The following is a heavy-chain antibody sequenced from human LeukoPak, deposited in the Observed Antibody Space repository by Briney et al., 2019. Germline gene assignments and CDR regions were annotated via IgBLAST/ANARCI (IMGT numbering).Heavy chain of an antibody. CDR3: ARDGAAAAGSYFQH. V-gene: IGHV4-31*03. CDR2: IYYSGST. J-gene: IGHJ1*01. CDR1: GGSISSGGYY. Sequence: PSQTLSPTCTVSGGSISSGGYYWSWIRQHPGKGLEWIGYIYYSGSTYYNPSLKSRVTISVDTSKNQFSLKLSSVTAADTAVYYCARDGAAAAGSYFQHWGQGTLVTVSS. D-gene: IGHD6-13*01.